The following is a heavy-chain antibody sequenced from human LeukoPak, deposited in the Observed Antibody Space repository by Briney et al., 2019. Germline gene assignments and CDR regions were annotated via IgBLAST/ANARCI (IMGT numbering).Heavy chain of an antibody. CDR3: AKLLTSSGWYSDY. Sequence: GGSLRLSCAASGFTFSSYGMHWVRQAPGKGLEWVAVISYDGSNKYYADSVKGRFTISRDNSKNTLYLQMNSLRAEDTAVYYCAKLLTSSGWYSDYWGQGTLVTVSS. V-gene: IGHV3-30*18. CDR1: GFTFSSYG. CDR2: ISYDGSNK. J-gene: IGHJ4*02. D-gene: IGHD6-19*01.